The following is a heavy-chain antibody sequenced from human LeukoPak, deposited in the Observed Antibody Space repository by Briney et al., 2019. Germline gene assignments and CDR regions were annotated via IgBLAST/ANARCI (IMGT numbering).Heavy chain of an antibody. V-gene: IGHV4-39*01. Sequence: PSETLSLTCTVSGGSISSSSYYWGWIRQPPGKGLEWIGSIYYSGSTYYNPSLKSRVTISVDTSKNQFSLKLSSVTAADTAVYYCARHGRVGANDYWGQGTLVTVSS. CDR2: IYYSGST. D-gene: IGHD1-26*01. CDR3: ARHGRVGANDY. J-gene: IGHJ4*02. CDR1: GGSISSSSYY.